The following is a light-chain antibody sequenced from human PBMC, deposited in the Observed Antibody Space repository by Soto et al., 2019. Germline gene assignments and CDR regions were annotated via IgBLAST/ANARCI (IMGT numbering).Light chain of an antibody. CDR3: GSYTPSTARFV. Sequence: QSALTQPPSVSGSPGQSVTIPCTGTSSDVGNYDRVSWYHQAPGTAPKLMIYEVSNRPSGVPDRFSGSKSGNTASLSISGLQAEDEGDYYCGSYTPSTARFVFGTGTKLTVL. J-gene: IGLJ1*01. CDR2: EVS. V-gene: IGLV2-18*02. CDR1: SSDVGNYDR.